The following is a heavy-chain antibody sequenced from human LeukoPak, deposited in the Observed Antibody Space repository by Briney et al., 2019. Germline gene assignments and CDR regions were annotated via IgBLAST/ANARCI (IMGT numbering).Heavy chain of an antibody. D-gene: IGHD3-3*01. V-gene: IGHV4-34*01. CDR1: GGSFSGYY. CDR3: ARGGYDFWSGYYPARGYGMDV. Sequence: SETLSLSCAVYGGSFSGYYWSWIRQPPGKGLDWIGGINHSGSTDYNPSLKSRVTISVDTSKNQFSLKLSSVTAADTAVYYCARGGYDFWSGYYPARGYGMDVWGQGTTVTVSS. CDR2: INHSGST. J-gene: IGHJ6*02.